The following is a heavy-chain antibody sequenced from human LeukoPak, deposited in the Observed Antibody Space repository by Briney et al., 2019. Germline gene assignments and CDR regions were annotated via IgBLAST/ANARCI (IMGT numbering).Heavy chain of an antibody. CDR3: AILIVAGTHFDY. D-gene: IGHD6-19*01. J-gene: IGHJ4*02. CDR1: GYTFTDYY. V-gene: IGHV1-69-2*01. Sequence: ASVKISCKVSGYTFTDYYMQWVQQAPGKGLEWMGLVDPEDGETIYAEKFQGRVTITADTSTDTAYTELSSLRSEDTAVYYCAILIVAGTHFDYWGQGTLVAVSS. CDR2: VDPEDGET.